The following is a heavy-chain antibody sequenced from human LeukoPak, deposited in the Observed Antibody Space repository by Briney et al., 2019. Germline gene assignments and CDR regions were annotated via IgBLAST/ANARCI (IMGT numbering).Heavy chain of an antibody. J-gene: IGHJ6*01. V-gene: IGHV3-33*01. D-gene: IGHD2-21*01. CDR1: GFTFISYG. Sequence: GKSLRLSCAASGFTFISYGMHWVRQAPGKGLEWVAVTWYDGRNNYYAASAKGRFTISRDDSKTTVYLLMNSLRAEDTAVYYCAREVAPLYFHYGMDVWGEGTTVTVSS. CDR2: TWYDGRNN. CDR3: AREVAPLYFHYGMDV.